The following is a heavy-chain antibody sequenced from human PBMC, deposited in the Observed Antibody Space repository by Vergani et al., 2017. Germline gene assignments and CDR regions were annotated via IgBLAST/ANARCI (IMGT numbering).Heavy chain of an antibody. D-gene: IGHD2/OR15-2a*01. CDR2: IYYIGST. CDR1: CGPLSSGGYY. V-gene: IGHV4-31*03. Sequence: QVQLHESGPGLVKPSQTLSLTCTVSCGPLSSGGYYWGWNRPHPGTGLGWIGYIYYIGSTYYNPSLKSRVTISVDTSKNQFSLKLSAVTAADTAVYYFARAPNSAFDIGGQGTMVAVSS. CDR3: ARAPNSAFDI. J-gene: IGHJ3*02.